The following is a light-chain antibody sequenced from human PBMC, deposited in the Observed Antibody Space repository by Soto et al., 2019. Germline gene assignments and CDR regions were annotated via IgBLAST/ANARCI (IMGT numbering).Light chain of an antibody. CDR2: AAS. Sequence: LPQKKGTLSLSPGERSTLSCRASQSVSSRSLAWYQQKPGQAPRLLIYAASSRATGIPDRFSGSGSGTDFTLTIDGLEPEDFGRYYCQEYGYSPITFGQ. J-gene: IGKJ5*01. CDR1: QSVSSRS. V-gene: IGKV3-20*01. CDR3: QEYGYSPIT.